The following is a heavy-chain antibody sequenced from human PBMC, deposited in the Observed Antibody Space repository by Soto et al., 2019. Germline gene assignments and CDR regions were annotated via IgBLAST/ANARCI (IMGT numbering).Heavy chain of an antibody. CDR3: ARVGIAAAGYYYYYGMDV. CDR1: GYTFTSYG. Sequence: ASVKVSCKASGYTFTSYGISWVRQAPGQGLEWMGWISAYNGNTNYAQKLQGRVTMTTDTSTSTAYMELRSLRSDDTAVYYCARVGIAAAGYYYYYGMDVWGQGTTVTVS. D-gene: IGHD6-13*01. V-gene: IGHV1-18*01. J-gene: IGHJ6*02. CDR2: ISAYNGNT.